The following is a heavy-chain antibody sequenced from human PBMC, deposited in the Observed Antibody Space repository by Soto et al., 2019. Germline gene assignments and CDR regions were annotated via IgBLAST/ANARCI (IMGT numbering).Heavy chain of an antibody. Sequence: SETLSLTCTVSGGSISSYYWSWIRQPPGKGLEWIGYIYYSGSTNYNPSLKSRVTISVDTSKNQFSLKLSSVTAADTAVYYCASHGGNGNMDVWGKGTTVTVSS. CDR1: GGSISSYY. V-gene: IGHV4-59*08. D-gene: IGHD2-8*01. CDR2: IYYSGST. J-gene: IGHJ6*03. CDR3: ASHGGNGNMDV.